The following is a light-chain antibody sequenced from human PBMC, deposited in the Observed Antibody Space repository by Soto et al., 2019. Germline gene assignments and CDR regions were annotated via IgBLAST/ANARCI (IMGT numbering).Light chain of an antibody. J-gene: IGKJ5*01. CDR1: QSVTSN. Sequence: EIVMTQSPATLSVSPGERATLSGRASQSVTSNLAWYQKKPGQAPRLIIYGASTRATGIPARFSGSGSGTEFTLTISSLQSEDFAVYYCQQYNNWPITFGQGTRLEIK. CDR3: QQYNNWPIT. V-gene: IGKV3-15*01. CDR2: GAS.